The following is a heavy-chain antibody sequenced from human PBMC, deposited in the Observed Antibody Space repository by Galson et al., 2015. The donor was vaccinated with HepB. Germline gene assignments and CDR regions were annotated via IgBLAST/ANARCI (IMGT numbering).Heavy chain of an antibody. V-gene: IGHV3-23*01. CDR2: ISDSGGKT. D-gene: IGHD3-10*01. CDR1: GFIFGGYD. CDR3: AKSGSYYRHLDS. J-gene: IGHJ4*02. Sequence: SLRLSCATSGFIFGGYDMSWVRQAPGKGLEWVSRISDSGGKTDYADSVKGRFTMSRDNSKSTVHLQMRSLSADDTATYHCAKSGSYYRHLDSWGQGTLVVVSS.